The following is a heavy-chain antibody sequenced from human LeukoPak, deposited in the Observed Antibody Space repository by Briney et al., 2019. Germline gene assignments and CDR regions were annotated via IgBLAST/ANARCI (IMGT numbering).Heavy chain of an antibody. J-gene: IGHJ4*02. CDR2: INHSGSP. Sequence: SETLSLTCAVYGGFFSGYYWSCISQPPGKGLESMREINHSGSPNYNPSLRSRVPISVATPKNQFSLKVMSVTGADTAVYYCARLGIAARPGVIAGANWGQGTLVTVSS. CDR3: ARLGIAARPGVIAGAN. CDR1: GGFFSGYY. D-gene: IGHD6-6*01. V-gene: IGHV4-34*01.